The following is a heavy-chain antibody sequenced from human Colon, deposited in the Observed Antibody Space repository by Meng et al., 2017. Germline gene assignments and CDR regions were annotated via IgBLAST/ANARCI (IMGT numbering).Heavy chain of an antibody. CDR1: GYTFTAYY. D-gene: IGHD6-13*01. J-gene: IGHJ5*02. CDR2: ISPKSGGT. CDR3: TRLIGAPGDPDP. Sequence: ASVKVSCKASGYTFTAYYIRWVRQAPGQGLEWMGRISPKSGGTNYAQKFQGRVTMTTDTSTNTAYMELTSLRSDDTGIYYCTRLIGAPGDPDPWGQGTRVTVSS. V-gene: IGHV1-2*05.